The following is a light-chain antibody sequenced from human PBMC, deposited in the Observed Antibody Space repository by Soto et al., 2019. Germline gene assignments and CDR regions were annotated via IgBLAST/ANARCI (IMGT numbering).Light chain of an antibody. V-gene: IGLV1-40*01. Sequence: QSALTQPPSVSGAPGQRVTISCTGSSSNIGAGYDVHWYQRLPGTAPKVLIYGNNNRPSGVPARFSGSKSGTSASLAITGLQAADEAADYCQSYDSSLGGSYVFGTGTKLTVL. J-gene: IGLJ1*01. CDR2: GNN. CDR3: QSYDSSLGGSYV. CDR1: SSNIGAGYD.